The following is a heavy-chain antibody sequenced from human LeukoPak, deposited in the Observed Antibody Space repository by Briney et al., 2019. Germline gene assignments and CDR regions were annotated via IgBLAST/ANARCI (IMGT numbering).Heavy chain of an antibody. D-gene: IGHD1-26*01. J-gene: IGHJ5*02. CDR1: GFTFSSYG. CDR2: IWYDGSNK. CDR3: ARARYSGSYLRFDP. V-gene: IGHV3-33*01. Sequence: GGSLRLSCAASGFTFSSYGMHWVRQAPGKGLEWVAVIWYDGSNKYYADSVKGRFTISRDNSKNTLYPQMNSLRAKDTAVYYCARARYSGSYLRFDPWGQGTLVTVSS.